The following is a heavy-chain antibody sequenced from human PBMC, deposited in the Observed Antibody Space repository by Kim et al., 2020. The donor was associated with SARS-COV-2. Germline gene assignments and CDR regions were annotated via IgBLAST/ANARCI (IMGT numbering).Heavy chain of an antibody. Sequence: GGSLRLSCAASGFTFSSYGMHWVRQAPGKGLEWVAVIWYDGSNKYYADSVKGRFTISRDNSKNTLYLQMNSLRAEDTAVYYCARGAVIAAAGLGWDYYYYGMDVWGQGTTVTVSS. CDR2: IWYDGSNK. D-gene: IGHD6-13*01. CDR1: GFTFSSYG. J-gene: IGHJ6*02. CDR3: ARGAVIAAAGLGWDYYYYGMDV. V-gene: IGHV3-33*01.